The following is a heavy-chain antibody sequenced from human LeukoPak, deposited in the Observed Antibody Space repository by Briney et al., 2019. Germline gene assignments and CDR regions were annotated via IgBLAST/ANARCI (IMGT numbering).Heavy chain of an antibody. CDR1: GASINTYY. V-gene: IGHV4-59*01. CDR2: IHNSGGT. J-gene: IGHJ5*02. D-gene: IGHD3-10*01. CDR3: ARGPTNWFGELLGNWFDP. Sequence: SETLSLTGPVSGASINTYYWNGIRRPPGKGLEGIGYIHNSGGTNSNHSLKSRVTISIDTSRNQFCLRLTSVTAADTAVYYCARGPTNWFGELLGNWFDPWGQGILVTVSS.